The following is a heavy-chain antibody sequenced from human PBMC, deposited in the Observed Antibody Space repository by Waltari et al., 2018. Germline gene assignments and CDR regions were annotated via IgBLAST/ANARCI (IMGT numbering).Heavy chain of an antibody. Sequence: QVQLVESGGGVVQPGRSLRLSCAASGFTFSHYDMHCVRQAPGKGLEWVALILYDGSNKYYADSVKGRFTISRDKSKNTLYLQMNSLRAEDTAVYYCAKGAPTYYDILTGYYDGVDYWGQGTLVTVSS. CDR2: ILYDGSNK. J-gene: IGHJ4*02. V-gene: IGHV3-30*18. D-gene: IGHD3-9*01. CDR3: AKGAPTYYDILTGYYDGVDY. CDR1: GFTFSHYD.